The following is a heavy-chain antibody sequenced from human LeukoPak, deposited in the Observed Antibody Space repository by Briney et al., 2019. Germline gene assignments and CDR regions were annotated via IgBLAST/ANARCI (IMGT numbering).Heavy chain of an antibody. D-gene: IGHD6-19*01. Sequence: PSETLSLTCAVYGGSFSGYYWSWVRQPPGKGLEWIGEINHSGSTNYNPSLKSRVTISVDTSKNQFSLKLSSVTAADTAVYYCARVAGGWYYFDYWGQGTLVTVSS. CDR2: INHSGST. J-gene: IGHJ4*02. V-gene: IGHV4-34*01. CDR3: ARVAGGWYYFDY. CDR1: GGSFSGYY.